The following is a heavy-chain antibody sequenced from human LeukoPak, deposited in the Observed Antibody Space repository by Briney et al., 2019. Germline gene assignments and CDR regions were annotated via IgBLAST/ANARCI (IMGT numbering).Heavy chain of an antibody. J-gene: IGHJ5*02. V-gene: IGHV3-48*03. CDR3: ASTNYYDSSGFSNWFDP. Sequence: GGSLRLSCAASGFTFSNYEMNWVRQAPGKGLEWASYISSSGSIYYADSVKGRFTISRDNAKNSLYLQMNSLRAEDTAIYYCASTNYYDSSGFSNWFDPWGQGTLVTVSS. CDR2: ISSSGSI. CDR1: GFTFSNYE. D-gene: IGHD3-22*01.